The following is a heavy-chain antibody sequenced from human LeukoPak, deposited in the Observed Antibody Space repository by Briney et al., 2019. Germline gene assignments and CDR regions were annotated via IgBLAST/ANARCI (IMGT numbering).Heavy chain of an antibody. CDR3: ARREDYGGNSGQFDY. Sequence: SETLSLTCTVSGGSISSSSYSWGWIHQPPGKGLEWIGSIYYSGSTYYNPSLKSRVTISVDTSKNQFSLKLSSVTAADTAVYYCARREDYGGNSGQFDYWGQGTLVTVSS. J-gene: IGHJ4*02. D-gene: IGHD4-23*01. V-gene: IGHV4-39*01. CDR2: IYYSGST. CDR1: GGSISSSSYS.